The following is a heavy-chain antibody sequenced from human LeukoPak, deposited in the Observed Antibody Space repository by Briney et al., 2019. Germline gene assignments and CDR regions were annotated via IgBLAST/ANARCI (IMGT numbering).Heavy chain of an antibody. J-gene: IGHJ4*02. CDR1: GYTFTSYA. CDR2: INAGNGNT. CDR3: ARANYYDSSGYLVVDY. Sequence: ASVKVSCKASGYTFTSYAMHWVRQAPGQRLEWMGWINAGNGNTKYSQEFQGRVTITRNTSTSTAYMELRSLRSDDTAVYYCARANYYDSSGYLVVDYWGQGTLVTVSS. D-gene: IGHD3-22*01. V-gene: IGHV1-3*01.